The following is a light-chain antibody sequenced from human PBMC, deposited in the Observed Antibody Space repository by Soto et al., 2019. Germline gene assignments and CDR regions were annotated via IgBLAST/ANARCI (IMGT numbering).Light chain of an antibody. V-gene: IGKV3-11*01. J-gene: IGKJ5*01. CDR3: QQRSNWPPEIT. CDR2: DAS. CDR1: QSVSSY. Sequence: EIVLTQSPATLSLSPGERATLSCRASQSVSSYLAWYQQKPGQAPRLLIYDASNRATGIPARFSGSGSGPDFTLTISILEPEDFAVYYWQQRSNWPPEITFGQGTRLEIK.